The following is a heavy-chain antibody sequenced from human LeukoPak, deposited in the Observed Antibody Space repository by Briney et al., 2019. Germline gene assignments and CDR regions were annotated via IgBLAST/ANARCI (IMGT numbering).Heavy chain of an antibody. CDR2: IYTSGST. CDR3: ASWDCSSTSCYLSNYYMDV. Sequence: SETLSLTCTVSGGSISSYYWSWTRQPPGKGLEWIGYIYTSGSTNYNPSLKSRVTISVDTSKNQFSLKLSSVTAADTAVYYCASWDCSSTSCYLSNYYMDVWGKGTTVTVSS. V-gene: IGHV4-4*09. D-gene: IGHD2-2*01. CDR1: GGSISSYY. J-gene: IGHJ6*03.